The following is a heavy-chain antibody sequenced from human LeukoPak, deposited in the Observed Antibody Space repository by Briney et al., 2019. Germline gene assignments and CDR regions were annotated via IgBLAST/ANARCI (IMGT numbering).Heavy chain of an antibody. CDR2: IYSGGST. Sequence: GGSLRLSCAASGFTVSSNYMSWVRQAPGKGLEWVSVIYSGGSTYYADSVKGRFTISRDNSKNTLYLQMNSLRAEDTAVYYCARDSGGDGYFDYWSQGTLVTVSS. CDR3: ARDSGGDGYFDY. D-gene: IGHD2-21*02. CDR1: GFTVSSNY. V-gene: IGHV3-53*01. J-gene: IGHJ4*02.